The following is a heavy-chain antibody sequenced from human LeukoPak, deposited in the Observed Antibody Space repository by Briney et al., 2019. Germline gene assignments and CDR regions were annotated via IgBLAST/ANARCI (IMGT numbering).Heavy chain of an antibody. CDR3: ARAARQRPYDY. CDR1: GGSISSYY. CDR2: IYTSGST. Sequence: SETLSLTCTVSGGSISSYYWSWIQQPPGKGLEWIGYIYTSGSTNYNPALKSRVTISVDTSKNQFSLKLSSVTAADTAVYYCARAARQRPYDYWGQGTLVTVSS. J-gene: IGHJ4*02. D-gene: IGHD6-6*01. V-gene: IGHV4-4*09.